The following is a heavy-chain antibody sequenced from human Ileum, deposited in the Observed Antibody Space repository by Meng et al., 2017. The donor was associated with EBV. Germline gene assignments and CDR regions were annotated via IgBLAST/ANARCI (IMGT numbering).Heavy chain of an antibody. CDR2: INTNTGNP. Sequence: QVQLVQSGSELKKPXXXXKVXXKXXVDTFTSYAMNWVRQAPGQGLEWMGWINTNTGNPTYAQGFTGRFVFSLDTSVSTAYLQISSLKAEDTAVYYCARETLGYCSSTSCYIGPPDYWGQGTLVTVSS. J-gene: IGHJ4*02. D-gene: IGHD2-2*01. CDR3: ARETLGYCSSTSCYIGPPDY. V-gene: IGHV7-4-1*02. CDR1: VDTFTSYA.